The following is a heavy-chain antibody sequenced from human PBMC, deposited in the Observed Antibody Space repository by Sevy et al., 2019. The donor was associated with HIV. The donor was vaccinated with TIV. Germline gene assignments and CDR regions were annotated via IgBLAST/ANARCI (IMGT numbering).Heavy chain of an antibody. CDR2: IKQDAGQK. J-gene: IGHJ4*02. CDR3: ASDDGNYYFHY. CDR1: GFTFSKYW. D-gene: IGHD1-7*01. V-gene: IGHV3-7*01. Sequence: GGSLRLSCAASGFTFSKYWMGWVHQAPGKELEWVANIKQDAGQKYYVDSVKGRFTISRDNAKNSLYLQMNSLRAEDTAVYFCASDDGNYYFHYWGQGTLVTVSS.